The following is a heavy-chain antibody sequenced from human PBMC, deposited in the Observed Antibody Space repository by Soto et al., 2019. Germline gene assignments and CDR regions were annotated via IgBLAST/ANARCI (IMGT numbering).Heavy chain of an antibody. CDR2: VYSSGST. V-gene: IGHV4-59*02. D-gene: IGHD6-19*01. Sequence: QVQLQESGPGLVKPSETLSLTCTVSGGSVSSYYWSWIRQPPGRGLEWIGYVYSSGSTNYNPSLKSRVTISVDTAKNEFSLKLNSVTAADTAVYICARFSGWYSAFDYWGQGTPVTVSS. CDR3: ARFSGWYSAFDY. CDR1: GGSVSSYY. J-gene: IGHJ4*02.